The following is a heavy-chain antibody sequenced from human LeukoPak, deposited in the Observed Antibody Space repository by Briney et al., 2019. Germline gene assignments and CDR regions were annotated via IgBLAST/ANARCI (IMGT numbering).Heavy chain of an antibody. Sequence: SETLSLTCTVSGGPIGSDYWSWIRQPPGQGLEWIGYIYYSGSTNYNPSLKSRVTMSVDTSKNQFSLKLSSVTAADTAVYYCARGRISSAWFAHFDYWGQGTLVTVSS. CDR3: ARGRISSAWFAHFDY. V-gene: IGHV4-59*01. J-gene: IGHJ4*02. CDR2: IYYSGST. CDR1: GGPIGSDY. D-gene: IGHD6-19*01.